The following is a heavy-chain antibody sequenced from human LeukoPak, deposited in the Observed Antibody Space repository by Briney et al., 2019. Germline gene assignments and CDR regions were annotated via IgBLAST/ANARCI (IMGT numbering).Heavy chain of an antibody. J-gene: IGHJ5*02. V-gene: IGHV1-18*01. CDR2: ISAYNGNT. CDR3: ARDEARYSSGYYPNWFDP. D-gene: IGHD3-22*01. CDR1: GYTFSSYG. Sequence: ASVKVSCKASGYTFSSYGISWVRQAPGQGLEWMGWISAYNGNTQYAHNLQGRLTMTTDTSTSTAYMELRSLRSDDTAVYYCARDEARYSSGYYPNWFDPWGQGTLVTVSS.